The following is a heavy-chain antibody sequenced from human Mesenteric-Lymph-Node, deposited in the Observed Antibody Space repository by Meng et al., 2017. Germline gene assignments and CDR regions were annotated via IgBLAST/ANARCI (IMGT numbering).Heavy chain of an antibody. D-gene: IGHD4-17*01. CDR2: INPNSGGT. V-gene: IGHV1-2*02. J-gene: IGHJ4*02. CDR3: ATAMTTVTTYLDY. CDR1: GYTFIDHY. Sequence: ASVKVSCKTSGYTFIDHYIHWVRQAPGQGLEWMGWINPNSGGTNYAQKFQGRVTMTRDTSTTTVYVELSSLRSEDTAVYYCATAMTTVTTYLDYWGQGTLVTVSS.